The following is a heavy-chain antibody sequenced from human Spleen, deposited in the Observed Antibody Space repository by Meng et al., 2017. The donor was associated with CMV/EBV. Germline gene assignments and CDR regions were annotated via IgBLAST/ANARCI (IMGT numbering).Heavy chain of an antibody. D-gene: IGHD3-10*01. CDR3: AKRVTMVREFITYYYHGMDV. Sequence: GESLKISCAASGLIFSSYAMSWVRQAPGQGLEWVSTVSDVGTTFAHSVKGRFTISRDSSKNTLYLQLNSLRAEDTAVYFCAKRVTMVREFITYYYHGMDVWGQGTTVTVSS. CDR1: GLIFSSYA. V-gene: IGHV3-23*01. CDR2: VSDVGT. J-gene: IGHJ6*02.